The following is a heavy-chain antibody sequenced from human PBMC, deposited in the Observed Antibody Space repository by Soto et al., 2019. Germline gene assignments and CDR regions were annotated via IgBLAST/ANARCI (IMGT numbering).Heavy chain of an antibody. Sequence: QVQLVESGGGVVQPGRSLRLSCAASGFTFSSYAMHWVRQAPGKGLEWVAVISYDGSNKYYADSVKGRFTISRDNSKNTLYLQMNSLRAEDTAVYYCARAPVIVVVFVVSSKTGMDVWGQGTTVTVSS. CDR2: ISYDGSNK. CDR3: ARAPVIVVVFVVSSKTGMDV. V-gene: IGHV3-30-3*01. J-gene: IGHJ6*02. CDR1: GFTFSSYA. D-gene: IGHD3-22*01.